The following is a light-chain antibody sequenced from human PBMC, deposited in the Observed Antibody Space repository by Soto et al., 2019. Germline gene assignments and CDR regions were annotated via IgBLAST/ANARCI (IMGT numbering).Light chain of an antibody. CDR2: SAS. CDR1: QSISTW. J-gene: IGKJ1*01. V-gene: IGKV1-5*03. Sequence: DLQMTQSPSTLSASVGDRVTITCRASQSISTWLAWYQQKPGKAPKLLIYSASDLESGVPSRFSGSGFGTEFTLTITSLQPDDFATYYCQQYNSYSTFGPATFGQGTKVDI. CDR3: QQYNSYSTFGPAT.